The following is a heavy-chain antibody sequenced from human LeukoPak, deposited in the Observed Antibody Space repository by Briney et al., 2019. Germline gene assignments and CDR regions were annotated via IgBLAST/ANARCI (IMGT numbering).Heavy chain of an antibody. CDR2: IYYSGST. Sequence: KPSETLSLTCTVSGGSISSSSYYWGWIRQPPGKGLEWIGSIYYSGSTYYNPSLKSRVTISVDTSKNQFSLKLSSVTAADTAVYYCAREAGRLHDPDGNWFDPWGQGTLVTVSS. CDR1: GGSISSSSYY. CDR3: AREAGRLHDPDGNWFDP. J-gene: IGHJ5*02. V-gene: IGHV4-39*07. D-gene: IGHD6-25*01.